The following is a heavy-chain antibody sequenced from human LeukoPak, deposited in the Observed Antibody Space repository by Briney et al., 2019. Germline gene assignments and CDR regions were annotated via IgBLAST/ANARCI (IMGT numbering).Heavy chain of an antibody. CDR1: GGSISSGGYS. J-gene: IGHJ6*02. V-gene: IGHV4-30-2*01. D-gene: IGHD3-9*01. Sequence: PSETLSLTCAVSGGSISSGGYSWSWIRQPPGTGLEWIGYIYHSGSTYYNPSLKSRVTISVDRSKNQFSLKLSSVTAADTAVYYCARGGYYDILTGSPMDVWGQGTTVTVSS. CDR2: IYHSGST. CDR3: ARGGYYDILTGSPMDV.